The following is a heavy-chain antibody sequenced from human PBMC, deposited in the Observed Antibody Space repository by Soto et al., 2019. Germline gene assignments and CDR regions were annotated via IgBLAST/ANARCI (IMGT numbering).Heavy chain of an antibody. J-gene: IGHJ4*02. V-gene: IGHV4-61*01. CDR3: ARVGTVVKEFAY. CDR2: IYYSGST. Sequence: PSETLSLTCTVSGGSVSSGSYYWSWIRQPPGKGLEWIGYIYYSGSTNYNPSLKSRVTISVDTSKNQFSLKLSSVTAADTAVYYCARVGTVVKEFAYWGQGTLVTVSS. D-gene: IGHD2-21*01. CDR1: GGSVSSGSYY.